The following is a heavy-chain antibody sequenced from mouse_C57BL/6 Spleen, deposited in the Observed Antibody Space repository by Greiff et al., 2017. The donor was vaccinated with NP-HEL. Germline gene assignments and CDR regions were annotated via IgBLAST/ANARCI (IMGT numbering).Heavy chain of an antibody. J-gene: IGHJ3*01. CDR3: TKVYYGSRWFAY. CDR1: GYTFTDYE. Sequence: VQLQESGAELVRPGASVTLSCKASGYTFTDYEMHWVKQTPVHGLEWIGAIDPETGGTAYNQKFKGKAILTADKSSSTAYMELRSLTSEDSAVYYCTKVYYGSRWFAYWGQGTLVTVSA. D-gene: IGHD1-1*01. CDR2: IDPETGGT. V-gene: IGHV1-15*01.